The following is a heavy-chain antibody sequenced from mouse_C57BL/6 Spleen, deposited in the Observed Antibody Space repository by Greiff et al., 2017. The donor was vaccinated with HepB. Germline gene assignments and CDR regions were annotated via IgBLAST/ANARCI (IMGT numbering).Heavy chain of an antibody. D-gene: IGHD1-1*01. J-gene: IGHJ1*03. V-gene: IGHV1-64*01. CDR1: GYTFTSYW. CDR2: IHPNSGST. Sequence: QVQLQQPGAELVKPGASVKLSCKASGYTFTSYWMHWVKQRPGQGLEWIGMIHPNSGSTNYNEKFKSKATLTVDKSSSTAYMQLSSLTSEDSAVYYCARPHNYYGSSYPYFDVWGTGTTVTVSS. CDR3: ARPHNYYGSSYPYFDV.